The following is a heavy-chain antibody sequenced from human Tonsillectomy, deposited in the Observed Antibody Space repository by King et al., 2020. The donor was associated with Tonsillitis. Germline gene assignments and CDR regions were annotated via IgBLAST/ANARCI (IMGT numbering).Heavy chain of an antibody. CDR3: TRVRDILWFGKFDY. CDR1: GFTVGDYG. J-gene: IGHJ4*02. CDR2: IRSKAYGGTT. V-gene: IGHV3-49*03. D-gene: IGHD3-10*01. Sequence: VQLVESGGGLVQPGRSLRLSCTASGFTVGDYGMSWFRQAPGKGLEWVGCIRSKAYGGTTGYAASVKGRFTISRDDSKSIAYLQINSLKTEDTAVYYCTRVRDILWFGKFDYWGQGTLVTVSS.